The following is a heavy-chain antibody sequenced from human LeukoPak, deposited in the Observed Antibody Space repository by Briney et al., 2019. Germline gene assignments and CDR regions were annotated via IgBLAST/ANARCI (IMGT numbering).Heavy chain of an antibody. V-gene: IGHV4-59*01. J-gene: IGHJ3*02. D-gene: IGHD2/OR15-2a*01. CDR1: GGSISSYY. CDR2: IYYSGST. Sequence: SETLSLTCTVSGGSISSYYWSRIRQPPGKGLEWIGYIYYSGSTNYNPSLKSRVTISVDTSKKQFSLKLSSVTAADTAVYYCARNSFPARGAFDIWGQGTMVTVSS. CDR3: ARNSFPARGAFDI.